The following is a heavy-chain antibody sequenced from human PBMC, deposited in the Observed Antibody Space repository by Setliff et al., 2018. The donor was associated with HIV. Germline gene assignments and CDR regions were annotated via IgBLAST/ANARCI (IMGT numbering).Heavy chain of an antibody. V-gene: IGHV1-8*02. CDR1: GFTLISYQ. Sequence: ASVKVSCKASGFTLISYQMLWVRQATGPGIEWMGWMNPNRGNTGYAQKFQGSVSMTRDTSIGTAYMQLCGLISEDAAVYFCARVDGAYNDNIFDYWGQGTLVTVSS. D-gene: IGHD4-17*01. CDR3: ARVDGAYNDNIFDY. J-gene: IGHJ4*02. CDR2: MNPNRGNT.